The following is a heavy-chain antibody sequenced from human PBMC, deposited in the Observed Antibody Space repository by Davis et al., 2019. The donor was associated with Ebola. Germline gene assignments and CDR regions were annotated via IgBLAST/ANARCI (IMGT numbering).Heavy chain of an antibody. CDR1: GASFSGYY. CDR2: INHSGST. Sequence: SETLSLTCAVYGASFSGYYWSWIRQPPGKGLEWIGEINHSGSTNYNPSLKSRVTISVDTSKNQFSLKLSSVTAADTAVYYCARDGVDTAMPRYYYMDVWGKGTTVTVSS. V-gene: IGHV4-34*01. D-gene: IGHD5-18*01. CDR3: ARDGVDTAMPRYYYMDV. J-gene: IGHJ6*03.